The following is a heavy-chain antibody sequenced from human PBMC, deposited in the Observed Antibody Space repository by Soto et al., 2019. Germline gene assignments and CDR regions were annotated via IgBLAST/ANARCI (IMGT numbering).Heavy chain of an antibody. J-gene: IGHJ5*02. CDR3: ARERSSSTRFDP. V-gene: IGHV1-8*01. D-gene: IGHD5-12*01. CDR2: VNPDSGNT. CDR1: GYTFTSYD. Sequence: QVQLVQSGAEVKKPGASVKVSCKASGYTFTSYDINWVRQATGQGLEWMGWVNPDSGNTGYAQKFQGRVTMTRNTSISTAYMELSSLRSEDTAVYYCARERSSSTRFDPWGQGTLVTVSS.